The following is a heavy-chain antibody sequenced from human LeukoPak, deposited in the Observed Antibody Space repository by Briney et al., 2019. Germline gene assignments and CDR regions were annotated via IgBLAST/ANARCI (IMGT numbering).Heavy chain of an antibody. CDR2: ISGSGGST. Sequence: GGSLRLSCAASGFTFSSYAMSWVRQAPGKGLEWVSAISGSGGSTYYADSVKGRFTISIDNSKNTLYLQMNSLRAEDTAVYYCANGPYYDFWSGESNYFDYWGQGTLVTVSS. J-gene: IGHJ4*02. D-gene: IGHD3-3*01. CDR3: ANGPYYDFWSGESNYFDY. CDR1: GFTFSSYA. V-gene: IGHV3-23*01.